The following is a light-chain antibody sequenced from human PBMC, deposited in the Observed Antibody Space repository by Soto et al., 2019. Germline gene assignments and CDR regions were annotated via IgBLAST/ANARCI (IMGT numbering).Light chain of an antibody. Sequence: QSALTQPPSASGSPGQSVTISCTGTSSDVGGYNYVSWYQQHPGKAPKLMIYEVSKRPSGVPDRFSGSKSGNTVSLTVSGLQAEDEADYYCSSYAGSNNVYVFGTGTKLTVL. CDR1: SSDVGGYNY. J-gene: IGLJ1*01. CDR3: SSYAGSNNVYV. CDR2: EVS. V-gene: IGLV2-8*01.